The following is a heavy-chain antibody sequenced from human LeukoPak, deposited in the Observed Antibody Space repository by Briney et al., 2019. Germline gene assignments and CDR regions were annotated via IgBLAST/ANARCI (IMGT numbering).Heavy chain of an antibody. CDR2: IWDSGDKT. D-gene: IGHD4-17*01. J-gene: IGHJ4*02. Sequence: GGSLRLSCAASGFTFNNFAMSWVRQAPGRGLEWVSAIWDSGDKTFYADSVKGRFSISRDNSKSTLLLRMNYLRVEDTAIYNCARDSANGDYGDDYFDYWGQGALVTVSS. CDR3: ARDSANGDYGDDYFDY. V-gene: IGHV3-23*01. CDR1: GFTFNNFA.